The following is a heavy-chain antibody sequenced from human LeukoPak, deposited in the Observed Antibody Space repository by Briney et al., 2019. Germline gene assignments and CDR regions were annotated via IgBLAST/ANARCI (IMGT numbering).Heavy chain of an antibody. CDR3: AGIAAAGTRYDY. V-gene: IGHV1-2*02. Sequence: ASVKVSCKASGYTFSIYAMHWVRQAPGQGLEWMGWINPNSGGTNYAQKFQGRVTMTRDTSISTAYMELSRLRSDDTAVYYCAGIAAAGTRYDYWGQGTLVTVSS. CDR1: GYTFSIYA. D-gene: IGHD6-13*01. J-gene: IGHJ4*02. CDR2: INPNSGGT.